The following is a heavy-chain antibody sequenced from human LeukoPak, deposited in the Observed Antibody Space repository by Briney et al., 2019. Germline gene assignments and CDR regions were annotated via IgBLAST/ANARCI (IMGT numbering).Heavy chain of an antibody. CDR3: ARETLLDY. J-gene: IGHJ4*02. CDR1: GFTFSSYS. V-gene: IGHV3-48*01. CDR2: ISSGSSTI. Sequence: PGGSLRLSCAASGFTFSSYSMNWVRQAPGKGLEWVSYISSGSSTISYADSVKGRFTISRDNAKNSLYLQMNSLRAEDTAVYYCARETLLDYWGQGTLVTASS.